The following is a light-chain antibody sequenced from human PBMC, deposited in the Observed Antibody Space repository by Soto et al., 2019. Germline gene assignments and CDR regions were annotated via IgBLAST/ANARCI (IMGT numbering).Light chain of an antibody. CDR1: QSVSSNY. V-gene: IGKV3-20*01. Sequence: EVMLTQSPGTLSLSPGERATLSCRASQSVSSNYLAWSQQKSGQAPRLLIYGASNRATGIPDRFSGSGSGTDFTRTIRRLEPEGFAVYYCQQYDTSPRTFGQGAKVEFK. CDR2: GAS. J-gene: IGKJ1*01. CDR3: QQYDTSPRT.